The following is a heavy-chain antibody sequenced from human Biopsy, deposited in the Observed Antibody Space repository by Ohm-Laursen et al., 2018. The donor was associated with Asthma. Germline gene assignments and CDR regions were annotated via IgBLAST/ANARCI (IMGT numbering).Heavy chain of an antibody. CDR2: ISSSGSTI. Sequence: SLRLSCAASGFTFSAYYMSWIRQAPGKGLEWVSYISSSGSTIYYADSVKGRFTISRDNAKNSLYLQMNSLRAEDTAVYYCARDREVYGSGIGALYYYYYYGMDVWGQGTTVTVSS. V-gene: IGHV3-11*01. D-gene: IGHD3-10*01. CDR3: ARDREVYGSGIGALYYYYYYGMDV. J-gene: IGHJ6*02. CDR1: GFTFSAYY.